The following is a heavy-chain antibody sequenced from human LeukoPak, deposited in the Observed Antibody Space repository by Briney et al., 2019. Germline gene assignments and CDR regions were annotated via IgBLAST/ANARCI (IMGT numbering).Heavy chain of an antibody. CDR2: IFISGGT. J-gene: IGHJ6*03. D-gene: IGHD3-9*01. CDR3: ARGGSTLHSAGGHDIEFYYYYYMDV. V-gene: IGHV4-61*02. Sequence: SQTLSLTCTVSGDSITSGSYYWRWIRQPAGTGLEWLGRIFISGGTNYNPSLRSRVTMSLDTSKNQFSLKLYSVTAADTAVYYCARGGSTLHSAGGHDIEFYYYYYMDVWGKGTTVTISS. CDR1: GDSITSGSYY.